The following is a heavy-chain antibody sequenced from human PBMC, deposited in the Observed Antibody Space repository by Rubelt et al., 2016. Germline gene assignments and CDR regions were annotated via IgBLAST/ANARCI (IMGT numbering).Heavy chain of an antibody. CDR1: GLTFSIYA. CDR3: AKKTRYYDSDGYCDY. Sequence: GGSLRLSCAASGLTFSIYAMNWVRQAPGKGLEWVSVVSGSGGITYYADSVKGRFTISRDNSKDTLYLQMNSLRAEDTAVYYCAKKTRYYDSDGYCDYWGQGTLVTVSS. J-gene: IGHJ4*02. D-gene: IGHD3-22*01. CDR2: VSGSGGIT. V-gene: IGHV3-23*01.